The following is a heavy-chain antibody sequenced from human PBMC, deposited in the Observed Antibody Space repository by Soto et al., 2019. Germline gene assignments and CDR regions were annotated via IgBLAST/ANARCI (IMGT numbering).Heavy chain of an antibody. CDR1: GFTFNTHW. CDR2: IYFDGITT. D-gene: IGHD1-26*01. V-gene: IGHV3-74*01. J-gene: IGHJ4*02. CDR3: ARGGAMGVDY. Sequence: WGSLRLSCTASGFTFNTHWMRLFRQAPWKGLVWVSRIYFDGITTNYADSVKGRLTVPRDNAKNTVYLHVNTLRDEDTAVYYCARGGAMGVDYWGQGTLVTVSS.